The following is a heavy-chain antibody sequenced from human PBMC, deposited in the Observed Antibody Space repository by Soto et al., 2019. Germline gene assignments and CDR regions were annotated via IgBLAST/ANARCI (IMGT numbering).Heavy chain of an antibody. D-gene: IGHD3-10*01. V-gene: IGHV4-30-4*01. CDR3: ARGAEGSWSYLYYYYGMDV. Sequence: SETLSLTCTVSGGSISSGDYYWSWIRQPPGKGLEWIGYIYYSGSTYYNPSLKSRVTISVDTSKNQFSLKLSSVTAADTAVYYCARGAEGSWSYLYYYYGMDVWGQGTTVTVSS. J-gene: IGHJ6*02. CDR1: GGSISSGDYY. CDR2: IYYSGST.